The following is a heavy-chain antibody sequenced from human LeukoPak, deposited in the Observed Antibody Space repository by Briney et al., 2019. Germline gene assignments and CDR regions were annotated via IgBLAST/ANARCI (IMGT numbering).Heavy chain of an antibody. CDR1: GFTFSGYS. D-gene: IGHD6-19*01. Sequence: AGGSLRLSCAASGFTFSGYSMNWVRQAPGKGLEWVSSISSSSSYIYYADSVKGRFTISRDNAKNSLYLQMNSLRAEDTAVYYCARGRIYSSGFYYFDYWGQGTLVTVSS. CDR2: ISSSSSYI. CDR3: ARGRIYSSGFYYFDY. J-gene: IGHJ4*02. V-gene: IGHV3-21*01.